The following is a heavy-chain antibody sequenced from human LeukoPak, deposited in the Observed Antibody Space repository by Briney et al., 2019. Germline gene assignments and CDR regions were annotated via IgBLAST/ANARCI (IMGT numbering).Heavy chain of an antibody. Sequence: GGPLRLSCAASGFTFSGHYMSWVRQAPGKGLEWVSYITPSGSTIYYADSVKGRFTISRDNAKNSLYLQMNSLRAEDTAVYFCAGRDVYNSAFWGQGTLVTVSS. V-gene: IGHV3-11*01. D-gene: IGHD5-24*01. CDR3: AGRDVYNSAF. CDR1: GFTFSGHY. CDR2: ITPSGSTI. J-gene: IGHJ4*02.